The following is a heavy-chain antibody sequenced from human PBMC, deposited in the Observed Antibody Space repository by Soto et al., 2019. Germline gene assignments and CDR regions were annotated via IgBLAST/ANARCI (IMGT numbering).Heavy chain of an antibody. J-gene: IGHJ6*02. CDR3: ARDQPTRLWFGEFLTNKHGMDV. Sequence: HPGGSLRLSCAASGFTFSSYEMNWVRQAPGKGLEWVSYISSSGSTIYYADSVKGRFTISRDNAKNSLYLQMNSLRAEDTAVYYCARDQPTRLWFGEFLTNKHGMDVWGQGTTVTVSS. CDR1: GFTFSSYE. CDR2: ISSSGSTI. D-gene: IGHD3-10*01. V-gene: IGHV3-48*03.